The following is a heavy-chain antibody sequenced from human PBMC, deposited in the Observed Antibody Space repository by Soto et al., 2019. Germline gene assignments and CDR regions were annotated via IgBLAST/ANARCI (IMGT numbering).Heavy chain of an antibody. CDR3: TRDGPRIRVFGHGDH. J-gene: IGHJ4*02. CDR2: ISSDANNE. D-gene: IGHD3-3*01. CDR1: GFTFSNYV. Sequence: QVQLVESGGGVVQPGRSLRLSCAASGFTFSNYVMHWVRQAPGKGLEWVAVISSDANNEYYADSVKGRFTISRDNSKKTLYLQMNSLTTEDTAVYYCTRDGPRIRVFGHGDHWGQGTLVTVSS. V-gene: IGHV3-30-3*01.